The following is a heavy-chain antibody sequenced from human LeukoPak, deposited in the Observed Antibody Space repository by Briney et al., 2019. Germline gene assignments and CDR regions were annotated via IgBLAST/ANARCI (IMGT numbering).Heavy chain of an antibody. CDR1: GFTFSDYY. D-gene: IGHD5-18*01. CDR2: ISSSGSTI. V-gene: IGHV3-11*01. J-gene: IGHJ4*02. Sequence: GGSLRLSCAAPGFTFSDYYMSWIRQAPGKGLEWVSYISSSGSTIYYADSVKGRFTISRDNAKNSLYLQMNSLRAEDTAVYYCAKEYGYTYGEFDYWGQGTLVTVSS. CDR3: AKEYGYTYGEFDY.